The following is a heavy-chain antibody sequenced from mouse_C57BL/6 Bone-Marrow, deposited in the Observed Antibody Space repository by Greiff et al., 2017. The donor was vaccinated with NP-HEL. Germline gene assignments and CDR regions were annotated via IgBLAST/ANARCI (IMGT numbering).Heavy chain of an antibody. D-gene: IGHD2-3*01. CDR3: ARAPYDGYYSLSFDV. V-gene: IGHV5-16*01. Sequence: EVHLVESEGGLVQPGSSMKLSCTASGFTFSDYYMAWVRQVPEKGLEWVANINYDGSSTYYLDSLKSRFIISRDNAKNILYLQMSSLKSEDTATYYCARAPYDGYYSLSFDVWGTGTTVTVSS. J-gene: IGHJ1*03. CDR2: INYDGSST. CDR1: GFTFSDYY.